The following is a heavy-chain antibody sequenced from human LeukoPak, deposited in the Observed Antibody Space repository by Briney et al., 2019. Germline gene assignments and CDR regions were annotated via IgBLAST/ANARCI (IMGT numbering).Heavy chain of an antibody. J-gene: IGHJ5*02. Sequence: PSETLSLTCTVSGVSINSYYWSWIRQPPGKGLEWMGYIYYSGSTNYNPSLKSRVTISVDTSKDQFSPKMSSVTAADTAVYYCARFLAGDWFDPWGQGTLVTVS. D-gene: IGHD3-3*01. CDR1: GVSINSYY. CDR2: IYYSGST. CDR3: ARFLAGDWFDP. V-gene: IGHV4-59*01.